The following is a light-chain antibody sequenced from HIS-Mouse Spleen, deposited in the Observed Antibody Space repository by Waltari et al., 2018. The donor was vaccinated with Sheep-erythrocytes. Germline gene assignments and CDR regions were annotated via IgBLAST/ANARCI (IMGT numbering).Light chain of an antibody. J-gene: IGKJ4*01. Sequence: DIVMTQSPDSLAVSLGERATINCKSSQSVLYSSHNKNHLAWYQQKPGQPPKLLIYWASTRESGVPDRFSGSGSGTDFTLTISSLQAEDVAVYYCQQYYSTPLTFGGGTK. CDR2: WAS. V-gene: IGKV4-1*01. CDR1: QSVLYSSHNKNH. CDR3: QQYYSTPLT.